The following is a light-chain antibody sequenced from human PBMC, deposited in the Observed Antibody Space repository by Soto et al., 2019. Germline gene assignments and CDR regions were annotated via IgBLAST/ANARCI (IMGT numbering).Light chain of an antibody. CDR3: QQYGSSPYT. CDR2: GAS. J-gene: IGKJ2*01. Sequence: ETVLTHSPGTLSSSPGERATLSCRASQSVSSSYLAWYQQKPGQDPRLLLYGASSRATGIPDRFSGSGSGTDFPLTISRLDPEDVAVYYCQQYGSSPYTFGQGTKLEI. V-gene: IGKV3-20*01. CDR1: QSVSSSY.